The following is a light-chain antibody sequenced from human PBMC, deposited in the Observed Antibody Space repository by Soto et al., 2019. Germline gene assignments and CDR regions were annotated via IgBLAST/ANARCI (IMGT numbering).Light chain of an antibody. V-gene: IGKV3-11*01. CDR3: QPRSTWPWT. CDR2: DAS. CDR1: QSVSSY. J-gene: IGKJ1*01. Sequence: NGLTQAPATLSLTPGERATLACRASQSVSSYLAWYQQNPGQAPRLLIYDASNRATGIPARFSGSGSGTDFTLTISSLEPADYAVNYRQPRSTWPWTFGPGPKV.